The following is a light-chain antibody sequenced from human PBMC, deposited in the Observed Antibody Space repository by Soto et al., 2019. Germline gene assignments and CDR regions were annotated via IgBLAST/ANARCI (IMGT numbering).Light chain of an antibody. J-gene: IGKJ4*01. V-gene: IGKV4-1*01. CDR1: QSVLYSSNNKNY. CDR3: QQYYSTPLT. Sequence: DIVRTKTQDSLAVSLGERATINCKSSQSVLYSSNNKNYLAWYQQKPGQPPKLLIYWASTRESGVPDRFSGSGSGTDFTLTISSLQAEDVAVYYCQQYYSTPLTFGGGTKVAIK. CDR2: WAS.